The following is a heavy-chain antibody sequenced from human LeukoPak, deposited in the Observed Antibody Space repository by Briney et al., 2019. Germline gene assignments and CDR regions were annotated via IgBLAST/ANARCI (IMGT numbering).Heavy chain of an antibody. CDR2: INHSGST. CDR1: GGSFSGYY. J-gene: IGHJ5*02. Sequence: SETLSLTCAVYGGSFSGYYWSCIRQPPGKGLEWIGEINHSGSTNYNPSLKSRVTISVDTSKNQFSLKLSSVTAADTAVYYCARGGLYSSSWSSLGANWFDPWGQGTLVTVSS. CDR3: ARGGLYSSSWSSLGANWFDP. D-gene: IGHD6-13*01. V-gene: IGHV4-34*01.